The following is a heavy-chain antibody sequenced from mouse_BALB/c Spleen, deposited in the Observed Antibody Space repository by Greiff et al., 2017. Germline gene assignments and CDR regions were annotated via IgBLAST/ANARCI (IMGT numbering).Heavy chain of an antibody. Sequence: EVQVVESGGGLVKPGGSLKLSCAASGFTFSSYTMSWVRQTPEKRLEWVATISSGGSYTYYPDSVKGRFTISRDNAKNTLYLQMSSLKSEDTAMYYCTRNSLLRSHYSDYWGQGTTLTVSS. CDR3: TRNSLLRSHYSDY. CDR2: ISSGGSYT. CDR1: GFTFSSYT. V-gene: IGHV5-6-4*01. J-gene: IGHJ2*01. D-gene: IGHD1-2*01.